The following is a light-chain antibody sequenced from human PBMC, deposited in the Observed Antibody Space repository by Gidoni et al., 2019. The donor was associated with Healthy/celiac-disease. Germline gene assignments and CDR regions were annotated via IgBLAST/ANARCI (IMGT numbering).Light chain of an antibody. CDR2: GSS. CDR1: QSVSSSY. Sequence: EIVLTQSPGTLSSSPGERATLSCRASQSVSSSYLAWYQQKPVQAPRLLIYGSSSRATGIPDRFSGSGSGTDFTLTISRLEPEDFAVYYCQQYGSSPTLTFGGGTKVEIK. CDR3: QQYGSSPTLT. V-gene: IGKV3-20*01. J-gene: IGKJ4*01.